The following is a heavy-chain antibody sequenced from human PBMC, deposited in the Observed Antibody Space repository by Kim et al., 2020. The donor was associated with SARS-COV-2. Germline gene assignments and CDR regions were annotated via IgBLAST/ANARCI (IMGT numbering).Heavy chain of an antibody. Sequence: NNAQKLQGRVTMTTATSTSTAYMELRSLRSDDTAVYYCARDSYSSSDFDYWGQGTLVTVSS. V-gene: IGHV1-18*01. CDR3: ARDSYSSSDFDY. J-gene: IGHJ4*02. D-gene: IGHD6-6*01.